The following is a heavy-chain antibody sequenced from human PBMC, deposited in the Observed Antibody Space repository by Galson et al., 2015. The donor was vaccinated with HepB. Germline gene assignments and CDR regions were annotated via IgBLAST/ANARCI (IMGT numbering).Heavy chain of an antibody. Sequence: SVKVSCKASGYTFTSYYMHWVRQAPGQGLEWMGIINPSGGSTSYAQKFQGRVTMTRDTSTSTVYMELSSLRSEDTAVCYCARDRLTSYSGSYYGYFDLWGRGTLVTVSS. CDR3: ARDRLTSYSGSYYGYFDL. CDR2: INPSGGST. CDR1: GYTFTSYY. D-gene: IGHD1-26*01. V-gene: IGHV1-46*01. J-gene: IGHJ2*01.